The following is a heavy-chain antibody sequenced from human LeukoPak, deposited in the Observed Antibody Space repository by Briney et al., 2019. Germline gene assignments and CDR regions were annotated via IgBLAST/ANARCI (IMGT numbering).Heavy chain of an antibody. Sequence: SETLSLTCTVPGGSISSYYWGWIRQPPGKGLEWIGSIYYSGSTYYNPSLRSRVTISVDTSKNQFSLKLRSVTAADAAVYYCARLNGEYYCGMDVWGQGTTVTVSS. CDR1: GGSISSYY. CDR3: ARLNGEYYCGMDV. J-gene: IGHJ6*02. CDR2: IYYSGST. V-gene: IGHV4-39*01.